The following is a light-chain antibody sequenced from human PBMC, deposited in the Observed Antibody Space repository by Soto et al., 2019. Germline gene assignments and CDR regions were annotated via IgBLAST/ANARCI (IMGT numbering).Light chain of an antibody. CDR1: QLFSSN. Sequence: EIVMTQSPATLSVSIGEITTLXXRASQLFSSNLAWYQRRPGQAPGXLIYDASNRATGIPARFSGSWSGTDFTLTISRLEPEDFAVYYCQQYGSSGTFGQGTKVDIK. CDR2: DAS. J-gene: IGKJ1*01. CDR3: QQYGSSGT. V-gene: IGKV3-20*01.